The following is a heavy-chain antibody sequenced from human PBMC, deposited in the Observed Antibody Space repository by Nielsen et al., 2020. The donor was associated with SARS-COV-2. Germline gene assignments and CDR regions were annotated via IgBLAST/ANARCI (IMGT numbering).Heavy chain of an antibody. J-gene: IGHJ4*02. V-gene: IGHV3-30*04. CDR3: ARENDYTNYFEW. D-gene: IGHD4-11*01. CDR1: GLSFNNYP. CDR2: ISYDGIDK. Sequence: GGSLRPSCTASGLSFNNYPLYWVRQAPGKGLEWVALISYDGIDKYYRDSVQGRFTISRDNSRNTLYLEMSSLRAEDTAVYYCARENDYTNYFEWWGQGTLVTVSS.